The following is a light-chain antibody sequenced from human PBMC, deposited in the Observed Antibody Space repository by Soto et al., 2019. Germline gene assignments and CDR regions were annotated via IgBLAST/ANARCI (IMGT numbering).Light chain of an antibody. J-gene: IGKJ1*01. V-gene: IGKV3-20*01. Sequence: EIVLTQSPGTLSLSPGERATLSCRASQSVSSRSLAWYQQERGQAPRRLIYGASSRATGIPDRFSGSGSGTDFTLTISRLEPEDFAVYYCQQYGSSPWTFGQGTKVEIK. CDR3: QQYGSSPWT. CDR2: GAS. CDR1: QSVSSRS.